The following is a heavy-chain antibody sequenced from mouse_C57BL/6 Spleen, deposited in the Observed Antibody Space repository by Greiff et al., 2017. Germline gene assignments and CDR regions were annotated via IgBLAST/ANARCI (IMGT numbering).Heavy chain of an antibody. D-gene: IGHD2-1*01. CDR2: IRNKANNHAT. CDR1: GFTFSDAW. Sequence: EVKLMESGGGLVQPGGSMKLSCAASGFTFSDAWMDWVRQSPEQGLEWVAEIRNKANNHATYYAESVKGRFTISRDDSNSSDYLQMSSLRAEDTGIYYCTNGNYGEDAMDYWGQGTSVTVSA. CDR3: TNGNYGEDAMDY. V-gene: IGHV6-6*01. J-gene: IGHJ4*01.